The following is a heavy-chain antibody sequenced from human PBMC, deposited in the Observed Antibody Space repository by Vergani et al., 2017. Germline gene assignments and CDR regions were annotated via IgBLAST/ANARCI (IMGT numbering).Heavy chain of an antibody. CDR3: ARGGLAVAGTGGRFDY. J-gene: IGHJ4*02. CDR2: INHSGST. CDR1: GGSFSGYY. D-gene: IGHD6-19*01. Sequence: QVQLQQWGAGLLKPSETLSLTCAVYGGSFSGYYWSWIRQPPGKGLEWSGEINHSGSTNYNPSLKSRVTISVDTSKNQFSLKLSSVTAADTAVYYCARGGLAVAGTGGRFDYWGQGTLVTVSS. V-gene: IGHV4-34*01.